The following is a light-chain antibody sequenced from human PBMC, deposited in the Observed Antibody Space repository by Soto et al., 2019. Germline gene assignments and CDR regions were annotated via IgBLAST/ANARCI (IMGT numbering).Light chain of an antibody. CDR3: QQIKSYPRT. Sequence: DIQLTQSPSFLSASVGDRVTITCRASQGIAGSLAWYQQKPGKPPKLLIYAESTLQSGVPSRFNGSGSGTRGNLTISSLEPEDCATYYCQQIKSYPRTFGGGTKVEIK. CDR1: QGIAGS. CDR2: AES. V-gene: IGKV1-9*01. J-gene: IGKJ4*01.